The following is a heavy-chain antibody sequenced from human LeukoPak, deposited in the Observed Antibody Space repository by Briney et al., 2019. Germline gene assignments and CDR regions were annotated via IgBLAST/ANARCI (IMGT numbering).Heavy chain of an antibody. CDR3: ARGQQVVFGDYYYMDV. Sequence: PGGSLRLSCAASGFTFSSYSMNWVRQAPGKGLEWVSSISSSSSYIYYADSVKGRFTISRDNAKNSLYLQMNSLRAEDTAVYYCARGQQVVFGDYYYMDVWGKGTTVTVSS. D-gene: IGHD6-13*01. V-gene: IGHV3-21*01. CDR1: GFTFSSYS. CDR2: ISSSSSYI. J-gene: IGHJ6*03.